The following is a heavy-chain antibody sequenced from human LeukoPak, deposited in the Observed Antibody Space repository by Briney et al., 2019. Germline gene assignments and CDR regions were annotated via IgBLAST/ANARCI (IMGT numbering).Heavy chain of an antibody. Sequence: SETLSLTCAVSGASVSSDTYYWNWIRQPPGKELEWIGYIYHGGNTNYNPSLEGRATISLDTSKNQFSLRLKSVTAADTAIFYCATERSEWPGRWFDPWGQGTLVTVSS. V-gene: IGHV4-61*01. CDR3: ATERSEWPGRWFDP. D-gene: IGHD3-3*01. CDR2: IYHGGNT. CDR1: GASVSSDTYY. J-gene: IGHJ5*02.